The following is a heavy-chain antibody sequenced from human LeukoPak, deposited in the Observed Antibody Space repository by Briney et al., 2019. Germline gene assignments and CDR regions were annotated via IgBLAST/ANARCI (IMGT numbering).Heavy chain of an antibody. CDR1: GGXVSSYY. CDR3: ARGWASGSYYNY. D-gene: IGHD1-26*01. Sequence: SETLSLTCTVSGGXVSSYYCNWIRQPPGKGLEWTGYIYYSGSTNYNPSLRCRVTISVDTSKNQFSLKLSSVTAADTAVYYCARGWASGSYYNYWGQGTLVTVSS. J-gene: IGHJ4*02. CDR2: IYYSGST. V-gene: IGHV4-59*02.